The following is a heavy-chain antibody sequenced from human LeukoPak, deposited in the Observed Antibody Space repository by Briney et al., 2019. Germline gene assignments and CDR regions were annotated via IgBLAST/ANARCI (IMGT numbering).Heavy chain of an antibody. Sequence: PSETLSLTCTVSGGSISSHYWSWIRQSPGKGLEGIGYVYYSGTTNYNPSLKSRVTISVETSKNQFSLRLSSLTAADTAVYYCARTVYSSDWAPFDYWGQGTLVTVSS. CDR3: ARTVYSSDWAPFDY. V-gene: IGHV4-59*08. D-gene: IGHD6-25*01. CDR1: GGSISSHY. CDR2: VYYSGTT. J-gene: IGHJ4*02.